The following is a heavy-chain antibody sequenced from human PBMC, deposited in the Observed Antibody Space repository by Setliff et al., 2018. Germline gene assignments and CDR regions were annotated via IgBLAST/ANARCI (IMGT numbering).Heavy chain of an antibody. CDR2: INHSGST. CDR1: GDSFSDYY. D-gene: IGHD3-3*01. CDR3: RFWSGYCKNDY. V-gene: IGHV4-34*01. J-gene: IGHJ4*01. Sequence: PSETLSLTCAVYGDSFSDYYWGWIRQPPGKGLEWIAEINHSGSTNYNPSLKSRVTISVDTSKNQFSLKLSSVTAADTAVYYCRFWSGYCKNDYWGQGTLVTVSS.